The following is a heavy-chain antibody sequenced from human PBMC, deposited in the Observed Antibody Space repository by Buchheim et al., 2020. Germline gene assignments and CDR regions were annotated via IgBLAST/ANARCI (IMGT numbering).Heavy chain of an antibody. J-gene: IGHJ4*02. V-gene: IGHV3-7*01. CDR1: GFSFSSYW. CDR2: IKQDGSAR. Sequence: EVQLVESGGGVVQPGGSLRLSCAASGFSFSSYWMGWVRQAPGKGLEWVANIKQDGSARNYVDSVKGRFTVSRDNAKSPLYLQMNSLRAEDTAVYYCARDLVASGSYDSWGQGTL. D-gene: IGHD3-10*01. CDR3: ARDLVASGSYDS.